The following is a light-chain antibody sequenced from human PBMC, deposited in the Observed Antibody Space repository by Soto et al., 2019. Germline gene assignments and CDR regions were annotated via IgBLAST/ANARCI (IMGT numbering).Light chain of an antibody. CDR1: QNIFYNSNKKNY. J-gene: IGKJ4*01. Sequence: DIGMTQSPDSLAVSLGERATINCKSSQNIFYNSNKKNYLAWYQQKPGHPPKLLIYWAFTRESGVPDRFSGSGSGTDVTLTISSLQSEDVAVYYCEQYYSTPLSFGGGTKVEIK. CDR2: WAF. CDR3: EQYYSTPLS. V-gene: IGKV4-1*01.